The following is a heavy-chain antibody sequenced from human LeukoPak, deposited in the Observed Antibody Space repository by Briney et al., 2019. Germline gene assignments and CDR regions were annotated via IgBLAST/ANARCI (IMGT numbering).Heavy chain of an antibody. CDR2: IYYSGST. CDR3: ARIPGVPPSETDY. D-gene: IGHD3-10*01. J-gene: IGHJ4*02. CDR1: GGSISSSSYY. Sequence: PSETLSLTCTVSGGSISSSSYYWGWIRQPPGKGLEWIGSIYYSGSTYYNPSLKSRVTISVDTSKNQFSLKLSSVTAADTAVYYCARIPGVPPSETDYWGQGTLVTVSS. V-gene: IGHV4-39*07.